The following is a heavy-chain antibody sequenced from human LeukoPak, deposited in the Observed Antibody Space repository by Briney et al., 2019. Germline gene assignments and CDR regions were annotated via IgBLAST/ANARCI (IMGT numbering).Heavy chain of an antibody. V-gene: IGHV3-74*01. CDR2: INSDGSST. CDR1: GSIFSRFW. Sequence: GGSLRLSCAASGSIFSRFWMHWVRQAPGKGLVWVSRINSDGSSTSYADSVKGRFTISRDNAKNTLYLQMNSLRAEDTAVYYCALSSGWYGGLDPWGQGTLVTVSS. D-gene: IGHD6-19*01. J-gene: IGHJ5*02. CDR3: ALSSGWYGGLDP.